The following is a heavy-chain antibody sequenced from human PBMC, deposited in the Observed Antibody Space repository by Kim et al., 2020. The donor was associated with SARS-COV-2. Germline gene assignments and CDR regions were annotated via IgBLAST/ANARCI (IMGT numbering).Heavy chain of an antibody. V-gene: IGHV1-69*02. D-gene: IGHD4-17*01. CDR2: IIPILGIA. J-gene: IGHJ6*02. CDR3: ARCKYDYGGNSNSRYYYYYGMDV. CDR1: GGTFSSYT. Sequence: SVKVSCKASGGTFSSYTISWVRQAPGQGLEWMGRIIPILGIANYAQKFQGRVTITADKSTSTAYMELSSLRSEDTAVYYCARCKYDYGGNSNSRYYYYYGMDVWGQGTTVTVSS.